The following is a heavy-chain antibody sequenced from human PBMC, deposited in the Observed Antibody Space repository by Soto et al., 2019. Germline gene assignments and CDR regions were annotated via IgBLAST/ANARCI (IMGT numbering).Heavy chain of an antibody. J-gene: IGHJ6*03. CDR2: IIWNSGSI. CDR3: AKARGFDYYYYMDV. V-gene: IGHV3-9*01. CDR1: GFTFDDYA. Sequence: SLRLSCAASGFTFDDYAMHWVRQAPGKGLEWVSGIIWNSGSIGYADSVKGRFTISRDNAKNSLYLQMNSLRAEDTALYYCAKARGFDYYYYMDVWGKGTTVTVSS.